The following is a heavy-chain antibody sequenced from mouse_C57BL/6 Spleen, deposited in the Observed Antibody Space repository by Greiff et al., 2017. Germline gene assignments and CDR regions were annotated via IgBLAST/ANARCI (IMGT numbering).Heavy chain of an antibody. J-gene: IGHJ3*01. V-gene: IGHV1-81*01. CDR2: IYPRSGNT. Sequence: VKLQESGAELARPGASVKLSCKASGYTFTSYGISWVKQRTGQGLEWIGEIYPRSGNTYYNEKFKGKATLTADKSSSTAYMELRSLTSEDSAVYFCARPMVTTGFAYWGQGTLVTVSA. CDR3: ARPMVTTGFAY. CDR1: GYTFTSYG. D-gene: IGHD2-2*01.